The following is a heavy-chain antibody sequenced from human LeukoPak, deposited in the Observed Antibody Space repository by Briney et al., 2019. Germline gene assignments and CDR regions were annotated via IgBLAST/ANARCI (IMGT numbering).Heavy chain of an antibody. CDR3: ARGINDEYFQS. J-gene: IGHJ1*01. CDR1: PYYFINFW. D-gene: IGHD2/OR15-2a*01. Sequence: GESLKISFKDSPYYFINFWIGWVRQMPGKGLGWVGIIYPADSDTRYNPSFQGHVTISADRSASTAYLQWHSLKASDTAIYYCARGINDEYFQSWGQGTLVTVSS. V-gene: IGHV5-51*01. CDR2: IYPADSDT.